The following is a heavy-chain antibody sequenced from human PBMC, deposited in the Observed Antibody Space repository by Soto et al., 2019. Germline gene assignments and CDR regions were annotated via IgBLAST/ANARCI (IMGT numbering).Heavy chain of an antibody. CDR2: IYYSGST. CDR1: GGSVSSGSYY. CDR3: ARGGSEYSSSPGAFDI. V-gene: IGHV4-61*01. J-gene: IGHJ3*02. D-gene: IGHD6-6*01. Sequence: QVQLQESGPGLVKPSGTLSLTCTVSGGSVSSGSYYWSWIRQPPGKGLEWIGYIYYSGSTNYNPSLKSRVTISVDTSKNQFSLKLSSVTAADTAVYYCARGGSEYSSSPGAFDIWGQGTMVTVSS.